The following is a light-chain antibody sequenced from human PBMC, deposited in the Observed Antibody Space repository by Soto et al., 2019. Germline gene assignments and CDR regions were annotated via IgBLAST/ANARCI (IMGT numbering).Light chain of an antibody. Sequence: QSVLTQPPSASGTPGQRVAISCSGGSSDIGSNPVNWYLHLPGAAPKLLIYRDNQRPSGVPDRFSGSKSGTSASLTSSGLQSEDEAVYFCSAWDDNIYGPVFGGGTKLTVL. CDR2: RDN. J-gene: IGLJ2*01. CDR3: SAWDDNIYGPV. CDR1: SSDIGSNP. V-gene: IGLV1-44*01.